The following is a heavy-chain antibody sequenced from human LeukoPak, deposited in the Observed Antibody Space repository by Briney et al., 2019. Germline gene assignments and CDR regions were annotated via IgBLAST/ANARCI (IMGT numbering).Heavy chain of an antibody. V-gene: IGHV1-46*01. D-gene: IGHD2-15*01. CDR2: INPSGGST. Sequence: ASVTVSCKASGYTFTSYYMHWVRQAPGQGLEWMGIINPSGGSTSYAQKFQGRVTMTRDTSTSTVYMELSSLRSEDTAVYYCARVLGGWDAFDIWGQGTMVTVSS. J-gene: IGHJ3*02. CDR3: ARVLGGWDAFDI. CDR1: GYTFTSYY.